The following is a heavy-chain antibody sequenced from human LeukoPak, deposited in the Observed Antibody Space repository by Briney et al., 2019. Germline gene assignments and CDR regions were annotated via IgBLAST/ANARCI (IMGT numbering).Heavy chain of an antibody. D-gene: IGHD3-10*01. CDR1: GGPFSGYY. V-gene: IGHV4-34*01. CDR2: INHSEST. Sequence: SETLSLTCAVYGGPFSGYYWSWIRQPPGKGLEWIGEINHSESTNYNPSLKSRVTISVDTSKNQFSLKLSSVTAADTAVYYCARGNRSPYYYGSGSYYYFDYWGQGTLVTVSS. J-gene: IGHJ4*02. CDR3: ARGNRSPYYYGSGSYYYFDY.